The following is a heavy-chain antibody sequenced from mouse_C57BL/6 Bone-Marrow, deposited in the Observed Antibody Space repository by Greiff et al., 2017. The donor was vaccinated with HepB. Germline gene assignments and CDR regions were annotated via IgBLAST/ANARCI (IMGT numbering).Heavy chain of an antibody. D-gene: IGHD1-1*01. J-gene: IGHJ4*01. CDR2: IYPGDGDT. Sequence: QVQLKQSGPELVKPGASVKISCKASGYAFSSSWMNWVKQRPGKGLEWIGRIYPGDGDTNYNGKFKGKATLTADKSSSTAYMQLSSLTSEDSAVYFCARPDYYGSSPMDYWGQGTSVTVSS. CDR1: GYAFSSSW. CDR3: ARPDYYGSSPMDY. V-gene: IGHV1-82*01.